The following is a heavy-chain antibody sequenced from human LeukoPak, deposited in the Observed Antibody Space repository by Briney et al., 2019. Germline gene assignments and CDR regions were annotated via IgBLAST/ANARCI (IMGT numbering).Heavy chain of an antibody. V-gene: IGHV1-2*02. CDR1: GYTFTGYY. D-gene: IGHD6-13*01. CDR2: INPNSGRT. CDR3: ARGVAAAVTYYYYYMDV. J-gene: IGHJ6*03. Sequence: GASVKVSCKASGYTFTGYYMHWVRQAPGQGLEWMGWINPNSGRTNYAQKFQGRVTMTRDTSISTAYMELSRLRSDDTAVYYCARGVAAAVTYYYYYMDVWGKGTTVTVSS.